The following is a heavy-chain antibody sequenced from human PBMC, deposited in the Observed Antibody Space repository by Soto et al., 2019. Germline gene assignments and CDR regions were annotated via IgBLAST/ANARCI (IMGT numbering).Heavy chain of an antibody. CDR1: GFTFSNYA. V-gene: IGHV3-23*01. CDR2: IGSGGGGI. CDR3: AKYASPEPTPTFDS. Sequence: PGGSLRLSCAASGFTFSNYAMTWVRQAPGKGLEWVSTIGSGGGGIQYADSVKGRFTISRDTSKATLYLQMNSLRAEDTALYYCAKYASPEPTPTFDSWGRGSLVTVSS. D-gene: IGHD2-2*01. J-gene: IGHJ4*02.